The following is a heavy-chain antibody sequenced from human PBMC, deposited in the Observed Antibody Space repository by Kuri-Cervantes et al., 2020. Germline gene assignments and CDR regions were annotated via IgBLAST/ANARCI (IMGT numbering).Heavy chain of an antibody. V-gene: IGHV3-23*01. CDR1: GFTFSSYE. D-gene: IGHD6-19*01. J-gene: IGHJ4*02. CDR2: ISDSGGRT. Sequence: GGSLRLSCAASGFTFSSYEMNWVRQAPGKGLEWVSAISDSGGRTYYADSVKGRFTISRDNSKNTLYLQMNSLRAEDTAVYYCASDEAVAGTPRFDYWGQGTLVTVSS. CDR3: ASDEAVAGTPRFDY.